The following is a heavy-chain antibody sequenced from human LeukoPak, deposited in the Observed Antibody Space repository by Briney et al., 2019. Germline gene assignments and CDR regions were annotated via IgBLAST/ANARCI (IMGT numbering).Heavy chain of an antibody. CDR2: IYYSGST. D-gene: IGHD2-15*01. CDR3: ARDKRGYCSGGSCSTGVFDY. Sequence: SETLSLTCSVSDGSINSYYWNWIRRPPGKGLEWIGYIYYSGSTNYNPSLKSRVTISVDTSKNQFSLKLSSVTAADTAVYYCARDKRGYCSGGSCSTGVFDYWGQGTLVTVSS. V-gene: IGHV4-59*01. J-gene: IGHJ4*02. CDR1: DGSINSYY.